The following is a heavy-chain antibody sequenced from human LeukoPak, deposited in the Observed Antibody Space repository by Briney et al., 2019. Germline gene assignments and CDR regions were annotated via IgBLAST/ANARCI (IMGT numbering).Heavy chain of an antibody. V-gene: IGHV1-2*02. CDR1: GCTFTGYY. D-gene: IGHD6-25*01. CDR3: ARGRGSGPDY. J-gene: IGHJ4*02. Sequence: ASVKVSCKASGCTFTGYYMHWVRQAPGQGLEWMGWINPNSGGTNYAQKFQGRVTITRNTSISTAYMELSSLRSEDTAVYYCARGRGSGPDYWGQGTLVTVSS. CDR2: INPNSGGT.